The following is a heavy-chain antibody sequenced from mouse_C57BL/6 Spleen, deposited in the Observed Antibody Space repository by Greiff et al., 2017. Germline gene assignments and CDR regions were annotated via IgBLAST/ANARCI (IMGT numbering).Heavy chain of an antibody. CDR2: IWRGGST. D-gene: IGHD1-1*01. CDR3: AKPLTTVVALFAMDN. CDR1: GFSLTSYG. V-gene: IGHV2-5*01. Sequence: VQLVESGPGLVQPSQSLSITCTVSGFSLTSYGVHWVRQSPGKGLEWLGVIWRGGSTDYNAAFMSRLSITKDNSKSQVFFKMNSLQADDTGIYYGAKPLTTVVALFAMDNGGQETSVPVPS. J-gene: IGHJ4*01.